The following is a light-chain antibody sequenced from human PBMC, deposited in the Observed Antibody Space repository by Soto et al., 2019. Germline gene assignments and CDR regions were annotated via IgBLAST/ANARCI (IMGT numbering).Light chain of an antibody. CDR2: GAF. CDR1: QSVSSNY. J-gene: IGKJ1*01. Sequence: EIVLTQSPGSLSLSPGERATFSCRASQSVSSNYLAWYQQKPGQAPRLLIYGAFKRATGIPDRFSGSGSGTEFTLTISSLQSEDFAVYYCQQYGSSTGTFGQGTKVDIK. V-gene: IGKV3-20*01. CDR3: QQYGSSTGT.